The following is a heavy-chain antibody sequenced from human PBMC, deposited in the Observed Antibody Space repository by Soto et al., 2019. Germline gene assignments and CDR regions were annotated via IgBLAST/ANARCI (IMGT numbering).Heavy chain of an antibody. CDR1: GYTFTGHY. CDR2: IGPESGAT. CDR3: GRGRSGQIAFFY. D-gene: IGHD3-3*02. Sequence: ASVKVSCKASGYTFTGHYVHWVRQAPEQGPEWMGEIGPESGATRSVQRFQGRVTMTRDMSITTVYIELNNLSPDDTAVYYCGRGRSGQIAFFYWGQGTPVTVSS. J-gene: IGHJ4*02. V-gene: IGHV1-2*02.